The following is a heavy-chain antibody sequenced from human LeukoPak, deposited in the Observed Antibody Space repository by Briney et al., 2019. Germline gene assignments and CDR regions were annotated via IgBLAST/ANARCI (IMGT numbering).Heavy chain of an antibody. CDR1: GYTFTSYD. D-gene: IGHD3-10*01. CDR3: ARGPITMVRGVINKYYYCGMDV. V-gene: IGHV1-8*02. CDR2: MNPNSGNT. J-gene: IGHJ6*02. Sequence: ASVKVSCKASGYTFTSYDINWVRQATGQGLEWMGWMNPNSGNTGYAQKFQGRVTMTRNTSISTAYMELSSLRSEDTAVYYCARGPITMVRGVINKYYYCGMDVWGQGTTVTVSS.